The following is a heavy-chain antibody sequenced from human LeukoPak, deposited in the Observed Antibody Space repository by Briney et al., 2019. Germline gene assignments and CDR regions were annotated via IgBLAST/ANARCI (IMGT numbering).Heavy chain of an antibody. J-gene: IGHJ4*02. D-gene: IGHD4-23*01. V-gene: IGHV3-30-3*01. CDR3: ASPKATVVTRGDY. CDR2: ISYDGSNK. CDR1: GFTFSSYA. Sequence: GGSLRLSCAASGFTFSSYAMHLVRQAPGKGLEWVAVISYDGSNKYYADSVKGQFTISRDNSKNTLYLQMNSLRAEDTAVYYCASPKATVVTRGDYWGQGTLVTVSS.